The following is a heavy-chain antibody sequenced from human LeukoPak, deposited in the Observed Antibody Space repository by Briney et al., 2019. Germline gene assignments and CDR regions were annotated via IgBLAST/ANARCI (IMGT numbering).Heavy chain of an antibody. CDR2: INHSGSS. Sequence: SETLSLTCAVYGGSFSGYYWSWIRQPPGKGLEWIGEINHSGSSNYNPSLKSRVTISVDTSKNQFSLKLSSVTAADTAVYYCARLPEEGGYYYYYMDVWGKGTTVTVSS. J-gene: IGHJ6*03. V-gene: IGHV4-34*01. D-gene: IGHD3-16*01. CDR3: ARLPEEGGYYYYYMDV. CDR1: GGSFSGYY.